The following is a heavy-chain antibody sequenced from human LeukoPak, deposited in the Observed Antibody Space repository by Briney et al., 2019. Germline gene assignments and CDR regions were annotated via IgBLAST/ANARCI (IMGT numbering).Heavy chain of an antibody. V-gene: IGHV3-30*03. CDR2: ISYDGSNK. D-gene: IGHD3-22*01. J-gene: IGHJ4*02. CDR1: GFTFSSYG. Sequence: GGSLRLSCAASGFTFSSYGMHWVRQAPGKGLEWVAVISYDGSNKYYADSVKGRFTISRDNSKNTLYLQMNSLKTEDTAVYYCTTEQYYYDSSGYLYYFDYWGQGTLVTVSS. CDR3: TTEQYYYDSSGYLYYFDY.